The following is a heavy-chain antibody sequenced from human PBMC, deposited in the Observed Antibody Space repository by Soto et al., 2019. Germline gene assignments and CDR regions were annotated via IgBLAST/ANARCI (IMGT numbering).Heavy chain of an antibody. D-gene: IGHD2-2*02. CDR3: ARGHTLARRFDD. Sequence: SETLSLTSTVSGASINSGDFYWSWIRHHPEKGLEWIGYISYSGSAYYNPSLKSRLSISLDTSNNQFSLTLSSVTAADTDVYFCARGHTLARRFDDWGQ. CDR2: ISYSGSA. J-gene: IGHJ3*01. CDR1: GASINSGDFY. V-gene: IGHV4-31*03.